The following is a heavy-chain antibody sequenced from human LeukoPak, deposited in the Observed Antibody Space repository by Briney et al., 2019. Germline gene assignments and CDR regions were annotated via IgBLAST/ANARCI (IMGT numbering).Heavy chain of an antibody. D-gene: IGHD3-10*01. J-gene: IGHJ4*02. CDR1: GGSISSYY. CDR3: AFNYYGSGGTFDY. CDR2: IYYSGST. V-gene: IGHV4-59*01. Sequence: SETLSLTCTVSGGSISSYYWSWIRQPPGKGLEWIGYIYYSGSTNYNPSLKSRVTISVDTSKNQFSLKLSSVTAAGTAVYYCAFNYYGSGGTFDYWGQGTLVSVSS.